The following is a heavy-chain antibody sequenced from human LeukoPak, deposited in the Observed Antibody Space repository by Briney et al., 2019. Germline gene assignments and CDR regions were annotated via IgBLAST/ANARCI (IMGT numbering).Heavy chain of an antibody. J-gene: IGHJ5*02. Sequence: ASVKVSCKASGYTLTSYDINWVRQATGQGLEWMGWMNPNSGHTGYAQKFQGRVTMTRNTSISTAYMELSSLRSEDTAVYYCARLSSHYGDYKVDPWGQGTLVTVSS. CDR3: ARLSSHYGDYKVDP. V-gene: IGHV1-8*01. D-gene: IGHD4-17*01. CDR1: GYTLTSYD. CDR2: MNPNSGHT.